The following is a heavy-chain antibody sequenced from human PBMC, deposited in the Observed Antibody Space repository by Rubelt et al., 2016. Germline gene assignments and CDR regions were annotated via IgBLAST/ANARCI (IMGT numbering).Heavy chain of an antibody. D-gene: IGHD6-19*01. Sequence: QLQLRESGPGLVSPSETLSLTCTVSGDSISSYYWSWIRQPPGKGMEWFGYNYYSGSTNYSPSLKSRVTISVDTSKDQFSLKLSAVTAADTAVYYCARAYSSGWYYFDYWGQGTLVTVSS. V-gene: IGHV4-59*01. CDR1: GDSISSYY. CDR2: NYYSGST. J-gene: IGHJ4*02. CDR3: ARAYSSGWYYFDY.